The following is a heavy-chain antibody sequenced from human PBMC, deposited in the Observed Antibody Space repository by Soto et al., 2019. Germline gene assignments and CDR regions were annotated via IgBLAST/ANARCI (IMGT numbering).Heavy chain of an antibody. D-gene: IGHD6-13*01. J-gene: IGHJ4*02. V-gene: IGHV3-30-3*01. CDR2: ISYDGTNK. CDR3: ARDQVTTAGTFAY. CDR1: GFTFSSYA. Sequence: QVQLVESGGGVVQPGRSLRLSCAASGFTFSSYAMHWVRQAPGKGLEWVAVISYDGTNKYYAESVTGRFTISRDNSKNPRFLQMNRLRAEDTAVYYCARDQVTTAGTFAYWGQGTLVTVSS.